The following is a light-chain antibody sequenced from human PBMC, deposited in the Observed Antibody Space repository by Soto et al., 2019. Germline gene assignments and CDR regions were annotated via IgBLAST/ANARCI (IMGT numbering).Light chain of an antibody. CDR2: ETT. J-gene: IGLJ3*02. CDR1: SSDVGAYHL. V-gene: IGLV2-23*01. CDR3: CSYTGSYTLM. Sequence: QSVLTQPASVSGSPGQSITISCSGTSSDVGAYHLVSWYQHHPGKVPQLIIHETTKRPSAVSNRFSGSKSGNTASLTISGLQAEDEADYSCCSYTGSYTLMFGGGTKVTVL.